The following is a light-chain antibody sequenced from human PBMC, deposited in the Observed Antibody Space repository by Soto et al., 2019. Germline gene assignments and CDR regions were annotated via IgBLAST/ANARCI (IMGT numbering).Light chain of an antibody. CDR3: AAWDDSRNWV. Sequence: QSVLTQPPSASGTPGQRVTISCSGSSSNIGSNTVNWYQQLPGTAPKLLIYSNNQRPSGVPDRFSGSKSGTSASLAISGLQSEDEADYSCAAWDDSRNWVFGGGTKLTVL. CDR1: SSNIGSNT. CDR2: SNN. V-gene: IGLV1-44*01. J-gene: IGLJ3*02.